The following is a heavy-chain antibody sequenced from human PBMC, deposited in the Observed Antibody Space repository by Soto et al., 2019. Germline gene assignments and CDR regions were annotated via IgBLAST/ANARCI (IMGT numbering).Heavy chain of an antibody. Sequence: SETLSLTCAVSGYSISSGYYWGWIRQPPGKGLEWIGSIYHSGSTYYNPSLKSRVTISVDTSKNQFSLKLSSVTAADTAVYYCARDEYIVVVPAATPPPYNWFEPWGQGTLVTVLL. V-gene: IGHV4-38-2*02. D-gene: IGHD2-2*01. CDR3: ARDEYIVVVPAATPPPYNWFEP. CDR2: IYHSGST. J-gene: IGHJ5*02. CDR1: GYSISSGYY.